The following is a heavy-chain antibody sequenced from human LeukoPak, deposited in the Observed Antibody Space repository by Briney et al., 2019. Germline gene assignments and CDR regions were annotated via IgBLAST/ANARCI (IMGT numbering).Heavy chain of an antibody. J-gene: IGHJ5*02. V-gene: IGHV4-4*07. CDR3: ARSLVVGATYPYH. D-gene: IGHD1-26*01. Sequence: PSETLSLTCTVSGGSISSYYWSWIRQPAGKGLEWIGRIYSSGSTNYNPSLKSRVTMSVDTSKNQFSLKLSSVTAEDTAVYYCARSLVVGATYPYHWGQGTLVTVSS. CDR2: IYSSGST. CDR1: GGSISSYY.